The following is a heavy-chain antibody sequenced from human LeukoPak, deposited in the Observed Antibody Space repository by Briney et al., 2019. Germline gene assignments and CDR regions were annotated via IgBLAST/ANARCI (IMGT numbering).Heavy chain of an antibody. V-gene: IGHV3-21*01. CDR2: ISSSSSYI. J-gene: IGHJ4*02. D-gene: IGHD7-27*01. CDR1: GFTFSSYS. CDR3: ARANWGYYFDY. Sequence: GGSLRLSCAASGFTFSSYSMTWVRQAPGKGLEWVSSISSSSSYIYYADSVKGRFTISRDNAKNSLYLQMNSLRAEDTAVYYCARANWGYYFDYWGQGTLVTVSS.